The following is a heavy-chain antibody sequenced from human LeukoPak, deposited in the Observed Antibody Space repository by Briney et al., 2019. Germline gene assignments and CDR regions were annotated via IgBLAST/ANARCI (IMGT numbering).Heavy chain of an antibody. CDR2: ISGYNGYT. J-gene: IGHJ4*02. CDR1: GYIFTNYG. D-gene: IGHD3-22*01. CDR3: ARDLTHRRNYDNSGYQIVPAF. V-gene: IGHV1-18*01. Sequence: GASVKVSCKASGYIFTNYGISWVRQAPGQGLEWMEWISGYNGYTRDVQKLQDRVTMTTDTSTSTAYMELRSLRSDDTAVYYCARDLTHRRNYDNSGYQIVPAFWGQGTLVTVSS.